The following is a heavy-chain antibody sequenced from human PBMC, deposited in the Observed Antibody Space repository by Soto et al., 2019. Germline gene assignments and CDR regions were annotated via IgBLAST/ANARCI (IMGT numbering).Heavy chain of an antibody. CDR3: ARVYYQYCSSPSCLSTSTQGDY. D-gene: IGHD2-2*01. CDR1: GFTFSDYY. Sequence: QVQLVESGGGLVKPGGSLRLSCAASGFTFSDYYMSWIRQALGKGLEWISYISSSGSTIYYADSVKGRFTISRDNAKNSLYLQMNSLRAEDTAVYYCARVYYQYCSSPSCLSTSTQGDYWGQGTLVTVSS. J-gene: IGHJ4*02. CDR2: ISSSGSTI. V-gene: IGHV3-11*01.